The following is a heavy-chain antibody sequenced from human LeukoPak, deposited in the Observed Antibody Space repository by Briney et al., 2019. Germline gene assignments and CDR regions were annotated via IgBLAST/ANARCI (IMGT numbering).Heavy chain of an antibody. Sequence: GGSLRLSCAASGFTFSNYYMTWVRQPPGKGLEWVANIKPDGSEKECVDSVKGRFTIPRDNARNSLYPQMDSLRAEDTAVYYCARGVLPGTIQWSLDYWGQGALVTVSS. D-gene: IGHD2-2*02. CDR2: IKPDGSEK. CDR3: ARGVLPGTIQWSLDY. V-gene: IGHV3-7*01. CDR1: GFTFSNYY. J-gene: IGHJ4*02.